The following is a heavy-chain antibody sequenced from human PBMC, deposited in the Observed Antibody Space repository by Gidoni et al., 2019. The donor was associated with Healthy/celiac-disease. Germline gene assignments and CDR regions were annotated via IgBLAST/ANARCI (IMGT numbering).Heavy chain of an antibody. CDR1: GFTFDDYA. D-gene: IGHD3-3*01. CDR2: ISWNSGSI. CDR3: AKDMGNGLEWLYQDY. V-gene: IGHV3-9*01. J-gene: IGHJ4*02. Sequence: EVQLVESGGGLVQPGRSLRLSCAASGFTFDDYAMHWVRQAPGKGLEWVSGISWNSGSIGYADSVKGRFTISRDNAKNSLYLQMNSLRAEDTALYYCAKDMGNGLEWLYQDYWGQGTLVTVSS.